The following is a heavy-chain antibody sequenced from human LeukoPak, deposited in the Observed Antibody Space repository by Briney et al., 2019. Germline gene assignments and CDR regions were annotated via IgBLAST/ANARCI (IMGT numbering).Heavy chain of an antibody. V-gene: IGHV3-11*01. CDR2: ISSSGSTI. CDR1: GFTFSDYY. CDR3: ARARGYSGYDSPVAYYYYGMDV. J-gene: IGHJ6*02. D-gene: IGHD5-12*01. Sequence: PGGSLRLSCAASGFTFSDYYMSWIRQAPGKGLEWVSYISSSGSTIDYADSVKGRFTISRDNAKNSLYLQMNSLRSEDTAVYYCARARGYSGYDSPVAYYYYGMDVWGQGTTVTVSS.